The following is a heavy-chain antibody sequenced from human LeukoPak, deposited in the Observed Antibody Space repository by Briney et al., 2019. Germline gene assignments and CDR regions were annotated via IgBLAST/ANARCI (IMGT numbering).Heavy chain of an antibody. V-gene: IGHV3-48*04. Sequence: GGSLRLACAASGFTFSSYSMKWVRQAPGKGPEWVSYITSSGTTIYYADSVKGRFTISRDDAKNSLYLQMNSLRADDTAVYYCVRDHLWSFDIWGQGTVVTVSS. CDR2: ITSSGTTI. CDR1: GFTFSSYS. J-gene: IGHJ3*02. D-gene: IGHD2-21*01. CDR3: VRDHLWSFDI.